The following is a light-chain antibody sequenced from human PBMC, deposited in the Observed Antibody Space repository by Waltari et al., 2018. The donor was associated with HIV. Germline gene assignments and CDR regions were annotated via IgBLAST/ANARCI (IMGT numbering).Light chain of an antibody. CDR2: DAS. CDR1: RGISNY. J-gene: IGKJ4*01. V-gene: IGKV1-33*01. CDR3: QQYDNLQVT. Sequence: IQLTQSPSSLAASVGARVTIPCQASRGISNYLNWYQQKPGKAPKLLFYDASNLETGVPSRFSISGAGTYFTFTSSNMQPEDIATYCCQQYDNLQVTFGGGTKVELK.